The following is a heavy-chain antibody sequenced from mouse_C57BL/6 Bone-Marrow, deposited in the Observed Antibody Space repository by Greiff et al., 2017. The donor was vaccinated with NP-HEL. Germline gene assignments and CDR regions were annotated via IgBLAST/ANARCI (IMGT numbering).Heavy chain of an antibody. CDR1: GYSFTSYY. J-gene: IGHJ3*01. Sequence: QVQLQQSGPELVKPGASVKISCKASGYSFTSYYIHWVKQRPGQGLEWIGWIYPGSGNTKYNEKFKGKATLTADTSSSTAYMQLSSLTSEDSAVYYCARYYYGSTPFAYWGQGTLVTVSA. CDR2: IYPGSGNT. D-gene: IGHD1-1*01. CDR3: ARYYYGSTPFAY. V-gene: IGHV1-66*01.